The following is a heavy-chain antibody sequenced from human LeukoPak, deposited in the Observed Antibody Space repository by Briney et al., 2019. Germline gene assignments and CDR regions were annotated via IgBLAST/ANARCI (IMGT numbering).Heavy chain of an antibody. V-gene: IGHV1-46*01. Sequence: ASVKVSCKASGYTFTTYFLHWVRQAPGQGLEWMGIIDPSSGGSTSAQKFQVRVTMTRDMSTSTVYMELSSLTSEDTAVYYCAKDLSGGYDYFDYWGQGTLVTVSS. J-gene: IGHJ4*02. CDR2: IDPSSGGS. CDR3: AKDLSGGYDYFDY. CDR1: GYTFTTYF. D-gene: IGHD5-12*01.